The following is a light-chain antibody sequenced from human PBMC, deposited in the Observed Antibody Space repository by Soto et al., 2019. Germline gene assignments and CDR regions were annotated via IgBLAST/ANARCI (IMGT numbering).Light chain of an antibody. CDR2: DVS. CDR3: SSYTSATTYV. CDR1: SSDVGAYNY. V-gene: IGLV2-14*01. J-gene: IGLJ1*01. Sequence: QSALTQPASVSGSPGQSITISCTGTSSDVGAYNYDSLYQQYPGEAPKVIIYDVSHRPAGVSKSFSGSKSGNTASLTISGLQTQDKADYYCSSYTSATTYVFGTGTKLTVL.